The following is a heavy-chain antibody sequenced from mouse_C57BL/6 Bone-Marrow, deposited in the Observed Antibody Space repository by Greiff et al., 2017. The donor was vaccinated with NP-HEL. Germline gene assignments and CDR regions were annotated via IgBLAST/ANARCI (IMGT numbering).Heavy chain of an antibody. CDR1: GFTFSRYG. CDR2: ISSGGSYT. J-gene: IGHJ3*01. Sequence: EVQVVESGGDLVKPGGSLKLSCAASGFTFSRYGMSWVRQTPDKRLEWVATISSGGSYTYYPDSVKGRFTISRDNAKNTLYLQMSSLKSEDTAMYYCARHDGYLAWFAYWGQGTLVTVSA. CDR3: ARHDGYLAWFAY. D-gene: IGHD2-3*01. V-gene: IGHV5-6*01.